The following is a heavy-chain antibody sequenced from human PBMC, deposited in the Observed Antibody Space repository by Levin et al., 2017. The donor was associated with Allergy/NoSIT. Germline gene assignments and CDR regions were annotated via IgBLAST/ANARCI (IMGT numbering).Heavy chain of an antibody. J-gene: IGHJ4*02. CDR3: ARGIKSEDLAYCGGDCYIDY. D-gene: IGHD2-21*02. V-gene: IGHV4-34*01. CDR2: INHSGST. CDR1: GGSFSGYY. Sequence: SETLSLTCAVYGGSFSGYYWSWIRQPPGKGLEWIGEINHSGSTNYNPSLKSRVTISVDTSKNQFSLKLSSVTAADTAVYYCARGIKSEDLAYCGGDCYIDYWGQGTLVTVSS.